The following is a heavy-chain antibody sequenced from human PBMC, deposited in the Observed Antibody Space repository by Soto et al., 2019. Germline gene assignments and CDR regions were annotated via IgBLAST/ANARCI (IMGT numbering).Heavy chain of an antibody. CDR3: ARDRYYYDSRGYLRDDY. D-gene: IGHD3-22*01. J-gene: IGHJ4*02. CDR2: ISAYNGNT. V-gene: IGHV1-18*04. CDR1: CYTFTSYG. Sequence: ASVKVSFKASCYTFTSYGISWVRQAPGQGLEWMGWISAYNGNTNYAQKLQGRVTMTTDTSTSTAYMELRSLRSDDTAVYYCARDRYYYDSRGYLRDDYWGQGTLVTVSS.